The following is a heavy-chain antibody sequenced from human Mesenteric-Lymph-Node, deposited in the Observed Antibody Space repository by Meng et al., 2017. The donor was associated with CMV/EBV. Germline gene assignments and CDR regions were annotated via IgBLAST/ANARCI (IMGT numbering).Heavy chain of an antibody. Sequence: CKPSASTFPSYYMHWVRQAPGQGLEWMGRLNPNTGGTNYAQKLQGRVTMTTDTSISTAYMDLNRLTSDDTAVYYCARGASPYYFDYWGQGTLVTVSS. CDR3: ARGASPYYFDY. CDR1: ASTFPSYY. D-gene: IGHD2-2*01. V-gene: IGHV1-2*06. J-gene: IGHJ4*02. CDR2: LNPNTGGT.